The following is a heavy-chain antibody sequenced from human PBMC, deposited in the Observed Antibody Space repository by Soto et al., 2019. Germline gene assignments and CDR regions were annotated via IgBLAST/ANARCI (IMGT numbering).Heavy chain of an antibody. Sequence: EVQLVESGGGLVQPGGSLRLSCAASGFTFSSYAMSWVRQAPGKGLEWVSGISGRAGSTYYADSAKGRVTISRDHSKDSLYLHMTSLRAEDTAVYYCAKGLGWDTLYWVHGTLITVAS. CDR3: AKGLGWDTLY. D-gene: IGHD1-26*01. CDR1: GFTFSSYA. J-gene: IGHJ4*01. V-gene: IGHV3-23*04. CDR2: ISGRAGST.